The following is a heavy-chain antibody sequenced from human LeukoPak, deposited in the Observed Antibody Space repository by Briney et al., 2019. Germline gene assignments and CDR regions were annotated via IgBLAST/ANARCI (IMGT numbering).Heavy chain of an antibody. CDR3: ARTMQNRIQLWSQISSGGDYGMDV. Sequence: TSETLSLTCTVSGGSISSYYWSWIRQHPGKGLEWIGYIYYSGSTYYNPSLKSRVTISVDTSKNQFSLKLSSVTAADTAVYYCARTMQNRIQLWSQISSGGDYGMDVWGQGTTVTVSS. V-gene: IGHV4-59*06. CDR2: IYYSGST. D-gene: IGHD5-18*01. CDR1: GGSISSYY. J-gene: IGHJ6*02.